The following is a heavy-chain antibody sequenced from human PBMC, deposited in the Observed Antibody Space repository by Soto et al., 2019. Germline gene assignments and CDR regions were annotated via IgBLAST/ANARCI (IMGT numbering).Heavy chain of an antibody. J-gene: IGHJ4*02. Sequence: PGGSLRLSCSASGFPFCSHSLNWVRPAPGKGLECVSSISSSSSYIYYADSVKGRFTISRDNAKNSLYLQMNSLRAEDTAVYYCARDRDWNYVDYWGQGTLVTVSS. CDR1: GFPFCSHS. CDR2: ISSSSSYI. D-gene: IGHD1-1*01. V-gene: IGHV3-21*01. CDR3: ARDRDWNYVDY.